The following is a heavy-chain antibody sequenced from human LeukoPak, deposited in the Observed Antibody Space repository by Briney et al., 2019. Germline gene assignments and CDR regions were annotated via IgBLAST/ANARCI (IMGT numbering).Heavy chain of an antibody. CDR1: GGSISSYY. V-gene: IGHV4-4*09. CDR2: IYTSGST. Sequence: PSETLSLTCTVSGGSISSYYWNWIRQPPGKGLEWIGCIYTSGSTNYNPSLKSRVTISVDTSKNQFSLKLSSVTAADTAVYYCARLAHSQVYNWFDPWGQGTLVTVSS. D-gene: IGHD2-21*01. CDR3: ARLAHSQVYNWFDP. J-gene: IGHJ5*02.